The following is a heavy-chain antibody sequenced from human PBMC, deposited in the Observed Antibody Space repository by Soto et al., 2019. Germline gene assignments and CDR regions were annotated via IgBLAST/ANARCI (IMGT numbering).Heavy chain of an antibody. CDR2: ISANGQGI. J-gene: IGHJ4*02. D-gene: IGHD1-7*01. Sequence: GALRLSCSASGFTFSTYALSWVRQAPGKGLEWVSAISANGQGIYYADSVRGRFTISRDNSKNTIFLHMDSLRAEDTAVYYCAKDRNYPRDQFHYWGQGTLVTVSS. V-gene: IGHV3-23*01. CDR3: AKDRNYPRDQFHY. CDR1: GFTFSTYA.